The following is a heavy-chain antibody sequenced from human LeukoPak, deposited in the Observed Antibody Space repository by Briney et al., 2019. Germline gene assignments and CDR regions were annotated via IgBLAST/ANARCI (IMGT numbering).Heavy chain of an antibody. Sequence: NPSETLSLTCTVSGGSISSHYWSWIRQPPGKGPEWIGYIYYSGSTNYNPSLKSRVTISVDTSKNQFSLTLSSVTAADTAVYYCARGRLNIDYDILTGYHKGNWFDPWGQGTLVIVSS. CDR1: GGSISSHY. CDR3: ARGRLNIDYDILTGYHKGNWFDP. J-gene: IGHJ5*02. CDR2: IYYSGST. V-gene: IGHV4-59*11. D-gene: IGHD3-9*01.